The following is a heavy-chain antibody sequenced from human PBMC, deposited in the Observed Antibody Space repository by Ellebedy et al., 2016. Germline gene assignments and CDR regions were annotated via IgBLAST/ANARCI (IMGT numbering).Heavy chain of an antibody. Sequence: SETLSLTXTVSGGSISGYYWSWIRQPPGKGLEWIGYIYYTGITKYDSSFQTRVTMSVDASKNQCSLSLASVSAADSAVYYCARLNRLQLITTYYGHSMDVWGQGITVTVSS. CDR1: GGSISGYY. CDR2: IYYTGIT. D-gene: IGHD1-1*01. V-gene: IGHV4-59*01. CDR3: ARLNRLQLITTYYGHSMDV. J-gene: IGHJ6*02.